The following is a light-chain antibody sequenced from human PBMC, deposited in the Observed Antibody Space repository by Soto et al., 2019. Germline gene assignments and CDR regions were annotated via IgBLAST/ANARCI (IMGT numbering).Light chain of an antibody. V-gene: IGKV2-28*01. CDR2: LGS. Sequence: DGVMTQSPLSLPVTPRHPSSISYWSSQSLRHSNGYNYLAWYLQKPGQSPQLLIYLGSNRASGVPDRFSGSGSGTDFTLKISRVEAEDVGVYYCMQAIQNPLTFGGGTKVDIK. CDR3: MQAIQNPLT. CDR1: QSLRHSNGYNY. J-gene: IGKJ4*01.